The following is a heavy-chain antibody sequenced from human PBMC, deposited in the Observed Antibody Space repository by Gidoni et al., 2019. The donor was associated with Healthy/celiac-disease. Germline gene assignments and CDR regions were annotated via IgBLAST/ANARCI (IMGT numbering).Heavy chain of an antibody. V-gene: IGHV4-34*01. J-gene: IGHJ4*02. CDR3: ATPRRDGYNYYFDY. CDR1: GGSCSGYY. CDR2: INHSGST. Sequence: QVQLQQWGAGLLKPSETLSLTCAVYGGSCSGYYWSWIRQPPGKGLEWIGEINHSGSTNYNPSLKSRVTISVDTSKNQFSLKLSSVTAADTAVYYCATPRRDGYNYYFDYWGQGTLVTVSS. D-gene: IGHD5-12*01.